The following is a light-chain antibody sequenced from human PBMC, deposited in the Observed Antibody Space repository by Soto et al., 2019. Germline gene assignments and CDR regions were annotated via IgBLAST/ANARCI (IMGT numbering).Light chain of an antibody. Sequence: DIRMTQSPSFLSASAGDRVTITSRASQDITKYLAWFQQKPGRAPKLLIYGAFTLQRGVPSRFSGRGSGTEFTLTISSLQPEDFATYYCQQVDTYPMTFGGGTKVDIK. CDR2: GAF. CDR1: QDITKY. J-gene: IGKJ4*01. CDR3: QQVDTYPMT. V-gene: IGKV1-9*01.